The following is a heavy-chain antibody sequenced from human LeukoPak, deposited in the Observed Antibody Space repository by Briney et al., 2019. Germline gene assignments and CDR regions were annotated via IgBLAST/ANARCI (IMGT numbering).Heavy chain of an antibody. J-gene: IGHJ4*02. CDR2: IYTSGGT. CDR1: GDSISSYY. V-gene: IGHV4-4*09. CDR3: ARLDAVTGIIDY. D-gene: IGHD1-14*01. Sequence: PSETLSLTCTVSGDSISSYYWSWIRQPPGKGLEWIGYIYTSGGTNYIPSLKGRVTISIDTSKNQFSLKLSSVTAADTAVYYCARLDAVTGIIDYWGQGTLVTVSS.